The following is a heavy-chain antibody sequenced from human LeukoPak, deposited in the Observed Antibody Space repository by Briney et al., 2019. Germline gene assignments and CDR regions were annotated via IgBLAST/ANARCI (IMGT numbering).Heavy chain of an antibody. CDR2: INAGNGNT. J-gene: IGHJ5*02. CDR1: GYTFTSYA. Sequence: ASVKVSCKASGYTFTSYAMHWVRQAPGQRLEWMGWINAGNGNTKYSQKFQGRVTITRDTSASTAYMELSSLRSEDTAVYYCARTRFLRGNGGWSDPWGQGTLVTVSS. D-gene: IGHD3-3*01. V-gene: IGHV1-3*01. CDR3: ARTRFLRGNGGWSDP.